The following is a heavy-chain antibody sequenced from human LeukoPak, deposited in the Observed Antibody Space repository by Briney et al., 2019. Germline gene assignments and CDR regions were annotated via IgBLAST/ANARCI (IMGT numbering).Heavy chain of an antibody. CDR3: AKEGIAVAGTVLGLFDY. V-gene: IGHV3-33*06. D-gene: IGHD6-19*01. CDR2: IWYDGSNK. J-gene: IGHJ4*02. CDR1: GCTFSSYG. Sequence: GGSLRLSCAASGCTFSSYGMHWARQAPGKGLEWVAVIWYDGSNKYYADSVKGRFTISRDNSKNTLYLQMNSLRAEDTAVYYCAKEGIAVAGTVLGLFDYWGQGTLVTVSS.